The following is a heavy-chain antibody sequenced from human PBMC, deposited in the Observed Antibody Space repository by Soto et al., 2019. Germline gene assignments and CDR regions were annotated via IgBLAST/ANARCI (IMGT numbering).Heavy chain of an antibody. V-gene: IGHV4-59*01. CDR2: IYNTGTT. CDR1: GGSISSYY. Sequence: QVQLQESGPGLVKPSETLSLTCTVSGGSISSYYWSWIRQPPGKRLEWIGFIYNTGTTNYNPSLKSRGTISVDTSKNQFSLNLSSVTAADTAVYYCARWVATSLDAFDIWGQGTMVTVSS. D-gene: IGHD5-12*01. J-gene: IGHJ3*02. CDR3: ARWVATSLDAFDI.